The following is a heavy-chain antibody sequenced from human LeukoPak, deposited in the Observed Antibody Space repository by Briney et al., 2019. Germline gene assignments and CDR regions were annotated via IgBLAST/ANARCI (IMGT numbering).Heavy chain of an antibody. D-gene: IGHD3-10*01. CDR3: ARVFGSGSRVGYYYYMDV. Sequence: SETLSLTCAVYGGSFSGYYWSWIRQPPGKGLEWIGEINHSGSTNYNPSLKSRATISVDTSKNQFSLKPSSVTAADTAVYYCARVFGSGSRVGYYYYMDVWGKGTTVTVSS. V-gene: IGHV4-34*01. CDR2: INHSGST. CDR1: GGSFSGYY. J-gene: IGHJ6*03.